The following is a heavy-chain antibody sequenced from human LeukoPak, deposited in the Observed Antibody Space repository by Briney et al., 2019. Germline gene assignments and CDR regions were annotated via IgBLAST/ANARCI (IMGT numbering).Heavy chain of an antibody. CDR2: INPSGGST. Sequence: GASVKVSCKASGYTFTSYYMHWVRQAPGQGLEWMGIINPSGGSTSYAQKFQGRVTMTRDTSTSTVYMELSSLRSEDTAVYYCARDHYYDSSGYYFPADYWGQGTLVTVSS. D-gene: IGHD3-22*01. V-gene: IGHV1-46*01. J-gene: IGHJ4*02. CDR1: GYTFTSYY. CDR3: ARDHYYDSSGYYFPADY.